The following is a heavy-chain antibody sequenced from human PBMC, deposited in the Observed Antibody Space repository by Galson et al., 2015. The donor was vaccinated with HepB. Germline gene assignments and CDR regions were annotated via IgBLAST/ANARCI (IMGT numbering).Heavy chain of an antibody. CDR3: AREDYYGSGSYYRSTIDPYYYYGMDV. CDR1: GFTFSDYY. J-gene: IGHJ6*02. V-gene: IGHV3-11*06. CDR2: ISSSSSYT. D-gene: IGHD3-10*01. Sequence: SLRLSCAASGFTFSDYYMSWIRQAPGKGLEWVSYISSSSSYTNYADSVKGRFTISRDNAKNSLYLQMNSLRAEDTAVYYCAREDYYGSGSYYRSTIDPYYYYGMDVWGQGTTVTVSS.